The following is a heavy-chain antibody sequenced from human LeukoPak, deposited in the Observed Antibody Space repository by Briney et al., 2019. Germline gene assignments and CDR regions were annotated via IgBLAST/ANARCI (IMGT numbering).Heavy chain of an antibody. CDR3: ARDGPGRKDTYYDFWSGYYPNWFDP. Sequence: ASVKVSCKASGYTFTSYGISWVRQAPGQGLEWMGWISAYNGNTNYAQKLQGRVTMTTDTSTSTAYMELRSLRSDDTAVYYCARDGPGRKDTYYDFWSGYYPNWFDPWGQGTLVTVSS. J-gene: IGHJ5*02. CDR2: ISAYNGNT. D-gene: IGHD3-3*01. CDR1: GYTFTSYG. V-gene: IGHV1-18*01.